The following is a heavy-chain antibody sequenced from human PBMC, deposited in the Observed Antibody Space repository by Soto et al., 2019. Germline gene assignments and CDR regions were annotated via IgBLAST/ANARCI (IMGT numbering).Heavy chain of an antibody. CDR1: GXSFTSYW. CDR2: IYPGDSDT. CDR3: ARVYSSEYYYYYMDV. V-gene: IGHV5-51*01. Sequence: GESLKISCRGSGXSFTSYWIGWVRQMPGKGLEWMGIIYPGDSDTRYSPSFQGQVTISADKSISTAYLQWSSLKASDTAMYYCARVYSSEYYYYYMDVWGKGTTVTVSS. D-gene: IGHD6-6*01. J-gene: IGHJ6*03.